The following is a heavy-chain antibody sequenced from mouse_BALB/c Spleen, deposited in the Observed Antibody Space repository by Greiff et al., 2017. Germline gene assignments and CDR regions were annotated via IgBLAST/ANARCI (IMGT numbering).Heavy chain of an antibody. J-gene: IGHJ4*01. V-gene: IGHV2-9*02. D-gene: IGHD2-3*01. CDR3: ARDDDGSYYYAMDY. Sequence: VQLQESGPGLVAPSQSLSITCTVSGFSLTSYGVHWVRQPPGKGLEWLGVIWAGGSTNYNSALMSRLSISKDNSKSQVFLKMNSLQTDDTAMYYCARDDDGSYYYAMDYWGQGASVTVSS. CDR1: GFSLTSYG. CDR2: IWAGGST.